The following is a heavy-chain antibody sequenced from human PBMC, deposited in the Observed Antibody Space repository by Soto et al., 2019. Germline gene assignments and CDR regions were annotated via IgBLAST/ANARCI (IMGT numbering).Heavy chain of an antibody. CDR3: AGGAYSSSSVPIDY. CDR1: GGSISSGGYY. CDR2: IYYSGST. J-gene: IGHJ4*02. V-gene: IGHV4-31*03. D-gene: IGHD6-6*01. Sequence: TLSLTCTVSGGSISSGGYYWSWIRQHPGKGLEWIGYIYYSGSTYYNPSLKSRVTISVDTSKNQFSLKLSSVTAADTAVYYCAGGAYSSSSVPIDYWGQGTLVTVS.